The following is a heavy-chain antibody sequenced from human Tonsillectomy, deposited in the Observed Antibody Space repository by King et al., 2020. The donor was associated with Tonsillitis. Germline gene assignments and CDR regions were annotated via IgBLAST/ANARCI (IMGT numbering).Heavy chain of an antibody. CDR2: IDYRGATKYTTWTT. CDR3: ATNSSNRYYFDH. CDR1: VGSINSYF. D-gene: IGHD6-19*01. V-gene: IGHV4-59*01. J-gene: IGHJ4*02. Sequence: QLQESGPVLVRPSETLSLTCTVSVGSINSYFWTWIRQPPEKGLGWIGYIDYRGATKYTTWTTHYNPSLKSPVTISVDTSKNQFSLKLKSVTAADTAVYYCATNSSNRYYFDHWGQGTLVSVSS.